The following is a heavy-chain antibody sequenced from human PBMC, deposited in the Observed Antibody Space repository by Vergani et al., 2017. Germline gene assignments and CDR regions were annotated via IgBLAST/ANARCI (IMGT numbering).Heavy chain of an antibody. Sequence: QVQLVESGGGVVQPGRSLRLSCAASGFTFSSYGMHWVRQAPGKGLEWVAVIWYDGSNKYYADSVKGRFTISRDNSKNTLYLQMNSLRAEETAVYYCARDQTILFYSNYGRFEAEGGMDVWGQGTTVTVSS. CDR1: GFTFSSYG. CDR2: IWYDGSNK. V-gene: IGHV3-33*01. CDR3: ARDQTILFYSNYGRFEAEGGMDV. D-gene: IGHD4-11*01. J-gene: IGHJ6*02.